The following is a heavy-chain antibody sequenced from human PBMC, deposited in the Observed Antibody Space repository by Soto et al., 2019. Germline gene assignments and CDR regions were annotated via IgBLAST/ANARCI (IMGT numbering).Heavy chain of an antibody. J-gene: IGHJ4*02. D-gene: IGHD3-22*01. CDR1: GGTFSSYA. CDR3: ARPAPNDYDSSGYSAYYFDY. Sequence: QVQLVQSGAEVKKPGSSVKVSCKASGGTFSSYAISWVRQAPGQGLEWMGGIIPIFGTANYAQKFQGRVTITADESTSTAYMELSSLRSEDTAVYYCARPAPNDYDSSGYSAYYFDYWGQGTLVTVSS. CDR2: IIPIFGTA. V-gene: IGHV1-69*01.